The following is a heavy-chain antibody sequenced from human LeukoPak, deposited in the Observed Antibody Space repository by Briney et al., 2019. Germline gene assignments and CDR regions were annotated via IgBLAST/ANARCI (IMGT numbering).Heavy chain of an antibody. CDR2: ISGSGGTT. J-gene: IGHJ4*02. V-gene: IGHV3-23*01. CDR3: ARGHQKRGQPHDY. D-gene: IGHD1-14*01. Sequence: GGSLRLSCAASGFTFNNYAMNWVRQAPGKGLEWVSVISGSGGTTYYADSVKGRFTISRDNAKNSLYLQMNSLRAEDTAVYYCARGHQKRGQPHDYWGQGTLVTVSS. CDR1: GFTFNNYA.